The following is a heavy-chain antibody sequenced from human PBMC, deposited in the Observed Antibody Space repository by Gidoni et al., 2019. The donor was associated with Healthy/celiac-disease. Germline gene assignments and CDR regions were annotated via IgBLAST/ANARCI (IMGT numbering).Heavy chain of an antibody. Sequence: EVQLLESGGGLVQPGGSLRLSCAASGFTFSSYAMSWVRQAPGKGLEWVSAISGSGGSTYYADSVKGRFTISRDNSKNTLYLQMNSLRAEDTAVYYCAKPYNARYYYDSSGYYGDAFDYWGQGTLVTVSS. CDR3: AKPYNARYYYDSSGYYGDAFDY. D-gene: IGHD3-22*01. J-gene: IGHJ4*02. CDR2: ISGSGGST. CDR1: GFTFSSYA. V-gene: IGHV3-23*01.